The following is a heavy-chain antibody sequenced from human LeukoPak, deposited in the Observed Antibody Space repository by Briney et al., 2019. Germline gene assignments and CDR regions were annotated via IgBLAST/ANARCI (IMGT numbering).Heavy chain of an antibody. CDR3: ARNRSYGYKY. J-gene: IGHJ4*02. D-gene: IGHD5-18*01. CDR2: INHSGST. CDR1: GGSLSGYY. V-gene: IGHV4-34*01. Sequence: SETLSLTCAVYGGSLSGYYWSWIRQPPGKGLEWIGEINHSGSTNYNPSLKSRVTISVDTSKSQFSLKLTSVTAADTAVYYCARNRSYGYKYWGQGTLVTVSS.